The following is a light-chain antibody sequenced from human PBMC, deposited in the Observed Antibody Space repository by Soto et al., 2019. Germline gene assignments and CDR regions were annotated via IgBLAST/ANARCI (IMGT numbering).Light chain of an antibody. CDR3: SSYTSSGTLV. J-gene: IGLJ1*01. V-gene: IGLV2-14*01. Sequence: QSALTQPASVSGSPGQSITVSCTGTNSDLGGYNYVSWYQHHPGKAPKLMIYEVSNRPSGVSNRFSCSKSGNTASLAISGLQAEDEADYYCSSYTSSGTLVFGTGTKLTVL. CDR2: EVS. CDR1: NSDLGGYNY.